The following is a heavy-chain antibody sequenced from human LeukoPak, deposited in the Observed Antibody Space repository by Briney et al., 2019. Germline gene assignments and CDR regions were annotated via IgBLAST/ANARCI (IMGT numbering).Heavy chain of an antibody. CDR2: IYYSGSA. V-gene: IGHV4-39*07. Sequence: PSETLSLTCTVSGGSISSSSYYWGWIRQPPGKGLEWIGSIYYSGSAYYNPSLKSRVTISVDTSKNQFSLKLSSVTAADTAVYYCASSLPTPNSSQYWGQGTLVTVSS. CDR3: ASSLPTPNSSQY. D-gene: IGHD1-1*01. CDR1: GGSISSSSYY. J-gene: IGHJ4*02.